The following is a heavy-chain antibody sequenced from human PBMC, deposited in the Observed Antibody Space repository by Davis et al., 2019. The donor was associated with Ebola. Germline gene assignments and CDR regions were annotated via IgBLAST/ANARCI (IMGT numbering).Heavy chain of an antibody. CDR2: INPNSGGT. V-gene: IGHV1-2*02. CDR3: ARTYTIFGVVLGY. Sequence: ASVKVSCKASGGTFSSYAISWVRQAPGQGLEWMGWINPNSGGTNYAQKFQGRVTMTRDTSISTAYMELSRLRSDDTAVYYCARTYTIFGVVLGYWGQGTLVTVSS. CDR1: GGTFSSYA. J-gene: IGHJ4*02. D-gene: IGHD3-3*01.